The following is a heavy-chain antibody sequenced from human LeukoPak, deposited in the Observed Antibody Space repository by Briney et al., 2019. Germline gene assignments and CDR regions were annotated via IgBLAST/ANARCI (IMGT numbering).Heavy chain of an antibody. CDR2: INHSGST. Sequence: PSGTLSLTCAVYGGSDSGYYWSWIRQPAGKGLEWIGEINHSGSTNYNPSLKSRVTISVDTSKNQFSLKLSSVTAADTAVYYCARAKARPVRPFLAAFDIWGQGTMVTVSS. V-gene: IGHV4-34*01. CDR3: ARAKARPVRPFLAAFDI. D-gene: IGHD6-25*01. J-gene: IGHJ3*02. CDR1: GGSDSGYY.